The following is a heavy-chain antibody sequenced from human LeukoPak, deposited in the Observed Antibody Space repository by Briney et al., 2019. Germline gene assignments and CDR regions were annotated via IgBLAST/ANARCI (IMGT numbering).Heavy chain of an antibody. CDR3: AREVGSYFDY. V-gene: IGHV3-30*04. CDR1: GFTFDDYA. J-gene: IGHJ4*02. D-gene: IGHD1-26*01. CDR2: ISYDGSNK. Sequence: PGRSLRLSCAASGFTFDDYAMHWVRQAPGKGLEWVAVISYDGSNKYYADSVKGRFTISRDNSKNALYLQMNSLRAEDTAVYYCAREVGSYFDYWGQGTLVTVSS.